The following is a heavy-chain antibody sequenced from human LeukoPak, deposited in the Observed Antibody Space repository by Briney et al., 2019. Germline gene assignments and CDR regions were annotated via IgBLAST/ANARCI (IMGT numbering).Heavy chain of an antibody. Sequence: PGGSLRLSCAASGFTFSNAWMSWVRQAPGEGLEWVGRIKTKTDGETTDYAAPVKGRFTISKDDSKNTLYLQMNSLKTEDTAVYYCTTATLGYCINGVCERFDPWGQGTLVTVSS. D-gene: IGHD2-8*01. CDR1: GFTFSNAW. CDR2: IKTKTDGETT. V-gene: IGHV3-15*01. J-gene: IGHJ5*02. CDR3: TTATLGYCINGVCERFDP.